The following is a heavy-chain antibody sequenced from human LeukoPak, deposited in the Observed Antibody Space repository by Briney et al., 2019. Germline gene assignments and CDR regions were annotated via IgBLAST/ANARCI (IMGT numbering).Heavy chain of an antibody. D-gene: IGHD6-19*01. CDR2: INSDGSWT. V-gene: IGHV3-74*01. CDR1: GNYW. J-gene: IGHJ3*02. Sequence: GGSLRLSCAASGNYWMHWVRQVPGKGLVWVSHINSDGSWTSYADSVKGRFTISKDNAKNTLYLQMNSLRAEDTAVYYCARHLIAVAGTGSVFDIWGQGTTVTVSS. CDR3: ARHLIAVAGTGSVFDI.